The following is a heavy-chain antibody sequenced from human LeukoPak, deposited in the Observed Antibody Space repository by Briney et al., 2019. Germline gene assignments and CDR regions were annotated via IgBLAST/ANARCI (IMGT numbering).Heavy chain of an antibody. J-gene: IGHJ4*02. CDR3: AKDPQGFGELLFFDY. CDR1: GFTFSSYA. D-gene: IGHD3-10*01. Sequence: GGSVRLSCAASGFTFSSYAMSWVRQAPGKGLEWVSAISGSGGSTYYADSVKGRLTISRDNSKNTLYLQMNSLRAEDTAVYYCAKDPQGFGELLFFDYWGQGTLVTVSS. V-gene: IGHV3-23*01. CDR2: ISGSGGST.